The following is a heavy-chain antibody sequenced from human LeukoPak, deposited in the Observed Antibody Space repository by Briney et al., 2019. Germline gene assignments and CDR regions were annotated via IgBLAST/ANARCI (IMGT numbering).Heavy chain of an antibody. J-gene: IGHJ3*02. CDR1: GFTVSNIF. D-gene: IGHD2-8*01. V-gene: IGHV3-66*01. Sequence: GGSLRLSCAASGFTVSNIFMSRGRQAPGQGLEWVSLISGGGGTYYAASVKGRFTISRGNSENSLYLQMNSLRPEDTAAYYCARVLYYARAFHIRGRGTLVIVSS. CDR2: ISGGGGT. CDR3: ARVLYYARAFHI.